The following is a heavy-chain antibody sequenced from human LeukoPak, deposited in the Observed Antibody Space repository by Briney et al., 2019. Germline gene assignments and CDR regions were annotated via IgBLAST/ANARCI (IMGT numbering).Heavy chain of an antibody. CDR3: TVQLSQ. V-gene: IGHV3-15*01. CDR2: IKSKIDGGTI. CDR1: GFTFSNAL. Sequence: GGSLRLSCAASGFTFSNALMSWVRQAPGKGLEWVGRIKSKIDGGTIAYAAPVKGRFTISRDDSKNTLDLQMNSLKTEDTAVYYCTVQLSQWGQGTLVTVSS. D-gene: IGHD6-6*01. J-gene: IGHJ4*02.